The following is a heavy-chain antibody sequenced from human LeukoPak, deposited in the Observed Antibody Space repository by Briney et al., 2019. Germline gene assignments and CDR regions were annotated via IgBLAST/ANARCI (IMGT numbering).Heavy chain of an antibody. V-gene: IGHV3-7*01. CDR2: INHEGGGI. CDR1: GFTFSESW. CDR3: ATYINWVAGDV. J-gene: IGHJ6*02. Sequence: SGGSLRLSCAASGFTFSESWMTWVRQVPGQGLEWVAHINHEGGGIQYVDSVKGRFTISIDNAKGSVYLQMNSRIAEDTAIYHCATYINWVAGDVWGQGTTVIVSS. D-gene: IGHD1-1*01.